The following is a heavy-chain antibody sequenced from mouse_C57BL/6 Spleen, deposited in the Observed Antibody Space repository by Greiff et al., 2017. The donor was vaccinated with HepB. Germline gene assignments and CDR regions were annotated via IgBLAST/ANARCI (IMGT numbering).Heavy chain of an antibody. CDR1: GYTFTSYW. CDR2: IHPNSGST. J-gene: IGHJ3*01. D-gene: IGHD3-1*01. V-gene: IGHV1-64*01. Sequence: QVQLKQPGAELVKPGASVKLSCKASGYTFTSYWMHWVKQRPGQGLEWIGMIHPNSGSTNYNEKFKSKATLTVDKSSSTAYMQLSSLTSEDSAVYYCAREGARGFAYWGQGTLVTVSA. CDR3: AREGARGFAY.